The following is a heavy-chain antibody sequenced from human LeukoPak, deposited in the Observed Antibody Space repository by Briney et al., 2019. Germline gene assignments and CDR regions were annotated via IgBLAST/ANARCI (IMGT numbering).Heavy chain of an antibody. Sequence: SQTLSLTCTVSGGSISSGSYYWSWIRQPAGKGLEWIGRIYTSGSTNYNPSLKSRVTISVDTSKNQFSLKLSSVTAADTAVYYCARDHYDFWFDYWGQGTLVTVSS. V-gene: IGHV4-61*02. CDR1: GGSISSGSYY. CDR2: IYTSGST. J-gene: IGHJ4*02. CDR3: ARDHYDFWFDY. D-gene: IGHD3-3*01.